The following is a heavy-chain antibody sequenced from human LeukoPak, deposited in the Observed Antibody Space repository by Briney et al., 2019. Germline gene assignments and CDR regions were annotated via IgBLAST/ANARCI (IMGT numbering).Heavy chain of an antibody. J-gene: IGHJ4*02. CDR1: GYSFTSYW. Sequence: GESLKISCKGPGYSFTSYWIGWVRQMPGKGLEWMGIIYPGDSDTRYSPSFQGQVTVSADKSISTAYLQWSSLKASDTAMYYCAKMPLGYCSSTSCPLPFDYWGQGTLVTVSS. D-gene: IGHD2-2*01. CDR3: AKMPLGYCSSTSCPLPFDY. CDR2: IYPGDSDT. V-gene: IGHV5-51*01.